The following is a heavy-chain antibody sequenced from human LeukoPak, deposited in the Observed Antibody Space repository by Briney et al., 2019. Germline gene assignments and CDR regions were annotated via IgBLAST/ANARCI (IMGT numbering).Heavy chain of an antibody. J-gene: IGHJ4*02. V-gene: IGHV1-69*04. CDR1: GGTFSSYA. CDR3: ATADYGDYFPFDY. CDR2: IIPILGIA. D-gene: IGHD4-17*01. Sequence: ASVKVSRKASGGTFSSYAISWVRQAPGQGLEWMGRIIPILGIANYAQKFQGRVTITADKSTSTAYMELSSLRSEDTAVYYCATADYGDYFPFDYWGQGTLVTVSS.